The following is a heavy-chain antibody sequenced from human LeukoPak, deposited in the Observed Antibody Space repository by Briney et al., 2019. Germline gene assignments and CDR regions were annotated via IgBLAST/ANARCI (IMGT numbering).Heavy chain of an antibody. J-gene: IGHJ5*02. V-gene: IGHV3-74*01. Sequence: GGSLRLSCGASGFTLGTYWMHWVRQAPGKGLVWVSGINSDGGTTTYADSVKGRFTISRDNSKDTLFRQMNSLRTEDTALYYCAKLPRSSGLPSSWGQGTLVTVSS. CDR3: AKLPRSSGLPSS. CDR1: GFTLGTYW. D-gene: IGHD3-22*01. CDR2: INSDGGTT.